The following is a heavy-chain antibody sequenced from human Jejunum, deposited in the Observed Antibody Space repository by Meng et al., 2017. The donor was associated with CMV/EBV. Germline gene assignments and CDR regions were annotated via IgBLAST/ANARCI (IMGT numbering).Heavy chain of an antibody. V-gene: IGHV3-23*01. J-gene: IGHJ5*02. CDR2: ISGSGGNT. CDR3: AKGGYYDFWSGYLPFDP. Sequence: FTFSSADMSGVRQAPGKGLEWVSVISGSGGNTYHADSVKGRFTIPRDNPKNTLYLQMNSLRAEDTAVYYCAKGGYYDFWSGYLPFDPWGQGTLVTVSS. D-gene: IGHD3-3*01. CDR1: FTFSSAD.